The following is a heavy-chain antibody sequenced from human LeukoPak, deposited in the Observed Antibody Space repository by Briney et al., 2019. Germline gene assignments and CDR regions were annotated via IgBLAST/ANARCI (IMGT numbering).Heavy chain of an antibody. Sequence: GGSLRLSCAASGFIFSSYAMSWVRQAPGKGLEWVSYGGSGGSTYYADSVKGRFTVSRDNSKSTLYLQMNSLTAEDTAVYYCAKMRGQYYHSYDQDAWGKGTTVTVSS. V-gene: IGHV3-23*01. CDR3: AKMRGQYYHSYDQDA. CDR2: GGSGGST. CDR1: GFIFSSYA. J-gene: IGHJ6*03.